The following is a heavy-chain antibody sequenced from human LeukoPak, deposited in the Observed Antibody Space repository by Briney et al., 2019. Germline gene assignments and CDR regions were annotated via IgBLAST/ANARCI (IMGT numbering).Heavy chain of an antibody. D-gene: IGHD3-3*01. Sequence: SETLSLTCTVSGGSISSGSYYWSWIRQPAGKGLEWIGRIYTSGSTNYNPSLKSRVTISVDTSKNQFSLKLSSVTAADTAVYYCARVIMIFGVVIMDVWGKGTTVTVSS. V-gene: IGHV4-61*02. CDR2: IYTSGST. CDR1: GGSISSGSYY. J-gene: IGHJ6*04. CDR3: ARVIMIFGVVIMDV.